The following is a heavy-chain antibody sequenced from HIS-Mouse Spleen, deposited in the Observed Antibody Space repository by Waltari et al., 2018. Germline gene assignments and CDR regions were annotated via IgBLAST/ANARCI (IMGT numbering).Heavy chain of an antibody. CDR2: ISYDGSNK. D-gene: IGHD6-6*01. CDR1: GLTFSSYA. V-gene: IGHV3-30*04. CDR3: ARTLLNIAAPFDP. Sequence: QVQLVESGGGVVQPGRSLSIDCAACGLTFSSYAMPWVRQAPGKGLEWVAVISYDGSNKYYADSVKGRFTISRDNSKNTLYLQMNSLRAEDTAVYYCARTLLNIAAPFDPWGQGTLVTVSS. J-gene: IGHJ5*02.